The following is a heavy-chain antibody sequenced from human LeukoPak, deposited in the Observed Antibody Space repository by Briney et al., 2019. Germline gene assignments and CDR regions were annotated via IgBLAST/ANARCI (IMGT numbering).Heavy chain of an antibody. V-gene: IGHV3-21*01. CDR3: ARVNGRSGYVAFDY. CDR2: ISSTNSYI. J-gene: IGHJ4*02. Sequence: GGSLRLSCTASGFTFNTYTMHWVRQAPGNGLEWVSSISSTNSYIYYADSVRGRFTVSRDSAKNSLYLQMHSLSAEDTAVYYCARVNGRSGYVAFDYWGQGTLVTVSS. CDR1: GFTFNTYT. D-gene: IGHD5-12*01.